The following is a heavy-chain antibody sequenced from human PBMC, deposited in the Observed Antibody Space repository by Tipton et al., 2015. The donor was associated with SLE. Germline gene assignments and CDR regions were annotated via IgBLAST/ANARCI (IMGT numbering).Heavy chain of an antibody. CDR3: ARDRSAYYPYWYFDL. Sequence: TLSLTCTVSNFSITRDYYWGWIRQPPGKGLEWIGSISHRGNTYHNPSFKSRVTISVDTSKNQFSLKLSSVTAADTAVYYCARDRSAYYPYWYFDLWGRGTLVTVSS. J-gene: IGHJ2*01. V-gene: IGHV4-38-2*02. CDR2: ISHRGNT. CDR1: NFSITRDYY. D-gene: IGHD3-3*01.